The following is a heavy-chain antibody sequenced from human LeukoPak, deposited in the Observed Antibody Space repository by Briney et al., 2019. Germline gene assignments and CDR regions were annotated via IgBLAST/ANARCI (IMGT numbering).Heavy chain of an antibody. CDR2: IYYSGST. V-gene: IGHV4-39*01. Sequence: PSETLSLTCTVSGGSISSSSYYWGWIRQPPGKGLEWIGSIYYSGSTYYNPSLKSRVTISVDTSKNQFSLKLSSVTAADTAVYYCARIVGAGFDPWGQGTRFSVSS. D-gene: IGHD1-26*01. CDR1: GGSISSSSYY. J-gene: IGHJ5*02. CDR3: ARIVGAGFDP.